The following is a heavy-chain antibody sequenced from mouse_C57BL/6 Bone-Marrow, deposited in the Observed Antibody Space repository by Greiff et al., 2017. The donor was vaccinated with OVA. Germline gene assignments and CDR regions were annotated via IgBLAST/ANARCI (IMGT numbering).Heavy chain of an antibody. D-gene: IGHD2-1*01. Sequence: VQLQQSGAELVRPGASVKLSCKASGYTFTDYYINWVKQRPGQGLEWIARIYPGSGNTYYNEKFKGKATLTAEKSSSTAYMQLSSLTSEDSAVYFCARSGDYGIPYAMDYWGQGTSVTVSS. CDR1: GYTFTDYY. CDR2: IYPGSGNT. CDR3: ARSGDYGIPYAMDY. V-gene: IGHV1-76*01. J-gene: IGHJ4*01.